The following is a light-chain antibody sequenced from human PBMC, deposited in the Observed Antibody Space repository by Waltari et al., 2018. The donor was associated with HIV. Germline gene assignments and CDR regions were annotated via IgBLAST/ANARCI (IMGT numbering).Light chain of an antibody. V-gene: IGLV2-14*01. J-gene: IGLJ2*01. Sequence: QSALTQPASAAGSPGQSITIACTGSHSDVGFYTLFPWYQHFPGKSPHLIIYGVHNRPSGVSYRFSGSKSGNTASLTISGLQAEDEAEYLGNSYRSSDTVVFGGGTKLTVL. CDR1: HSDVGFYTL. CDR2: GVH. CDR3: NSYRSSDTVV.